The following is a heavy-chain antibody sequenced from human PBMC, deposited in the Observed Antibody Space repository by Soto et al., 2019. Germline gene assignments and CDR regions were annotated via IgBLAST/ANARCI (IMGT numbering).Heavy chain of an antibody. V-gene: IGHV3-73*01. CDR3: TRHVDY. Sequence: PVVPLRHSCTASEFNFSGPAMHWVRQASGKGLEWVGRIRSKANSYATAYAASVKGRFTISRDDSKNTAYLQMNSLKTEDTAVYYCTRHVDYCGQGTLVTVSS. CDR1: EFNFSGPA. CDR2: IRSKANSYAT. J-gene: IGHJ4*02.